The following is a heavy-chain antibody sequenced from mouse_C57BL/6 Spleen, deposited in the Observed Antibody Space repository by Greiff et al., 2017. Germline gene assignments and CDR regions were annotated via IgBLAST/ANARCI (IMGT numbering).Heavy chain of an antibody. J-gene: IGHJ3*01. Sequence: QVQLQQSGAELARPGASVKLSCKASGYTFTSYGISWVKQRTGQGLEWIGEIYPRSGNTYYNEKFKGKATLTADKSSSIAYMELRSLTSEDSAVYFCARALFITTVVAPFAYWGQGTLVTVSA. CDR1: GYTFTSYG. CDR2: IYPRSGNT. CDR3: ARALFITTVVAPFAY. D-gene: IGHD1-1*01. V-gene: IGHV1-81*01.